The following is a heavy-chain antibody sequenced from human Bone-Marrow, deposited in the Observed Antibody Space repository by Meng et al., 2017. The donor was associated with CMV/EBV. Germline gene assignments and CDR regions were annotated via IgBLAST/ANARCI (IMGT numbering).Heavy chain of an antibody. D-gene: IGHD3-3*01. Sequence: SEPLSPPCTVSGGSISSSSYYWGWIRQPPGKGREWIGSIYYSGSTYYNPSLKSRVTISVDTSKDQFSLKLSSETAADTAVYYCARDSYYDFWDGYYTPGYYGMDVWGQGTTVTVSS. CDR1: GGSISSSSYY. CDR3: ARDSYYDFWDGYYTPGYYGMDV. J-gene: IGHJ6*02. V-gene: IGHV4-39*07. CDR2: IYYSGST.